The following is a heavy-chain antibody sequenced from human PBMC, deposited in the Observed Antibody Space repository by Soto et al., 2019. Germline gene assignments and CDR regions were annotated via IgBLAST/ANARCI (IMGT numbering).Heavy chain of an antibody. CDR1: GFPFSSYV. Sequence: EVQLLESGGGLVQRGGSLRLSCAASGFPFSSYVMSWVRQAPGKGLERVSGISGGGSNTFYATSVKGRFTISRDNSKNTLFLQMNNVGAEDTAIYYCAKDSNKYSSSLRGRYFDYWGQGIGVTVSS. CDR3: AKDSNKYSSSLRGRYFDY. V-gene: IGHV3-23*01. J-gene: IGHJ4*02. CDR2: ISGGGSNT. D-gene: IGHD4-4*01.